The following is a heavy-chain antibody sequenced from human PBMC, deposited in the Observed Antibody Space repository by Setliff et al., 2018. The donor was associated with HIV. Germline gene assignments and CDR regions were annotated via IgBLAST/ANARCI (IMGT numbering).Heavy chain of an antibody. J-gene: IGHJ3*02. CDR2: AHHSGKT. CDR3: ARLRVMIFGQIMADDAFDI. Sequence: PSETLSLTCGVSGASMRTDDWWSWVRQAPGKGLEWIGEAHHSGKTNYNPSLGSRVTISVAASENHFSLKMKSVTAADTAVYFCARLRVMIFGQIMADDAFDIWGLGTLVTVSS. V-gene: IGHV4-4*02. CDR1: GASMRTDDW. D-gene: IGHD3-3*01.